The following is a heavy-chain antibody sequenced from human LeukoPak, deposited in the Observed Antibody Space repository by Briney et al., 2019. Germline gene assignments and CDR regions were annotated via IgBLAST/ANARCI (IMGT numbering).Heavy chain of an antibody. CDR1: GYTFTNYG. D-gene: IGHD3-10*01. CDR3: ARAPMVREFDP. Sequence: ASVKVSCKASGYTFTNYGISWVRQAPGQGLEWMGWISAYNGNTNYAQKLQGRVTMTTDTSTSTAYMELRNLRSDDTAVYYCARAPMVREFDPWGQGTLVTVSS. J-gene: IGHJ5*02. CDR2: ISAYNGNT. V-gene: IGHV1-18*01.